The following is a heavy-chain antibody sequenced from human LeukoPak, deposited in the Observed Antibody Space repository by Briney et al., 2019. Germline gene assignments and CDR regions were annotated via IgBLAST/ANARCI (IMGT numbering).Heavy chain of an antibody. J-gene: IGHJ6*02. CDR1: GGSINSDY. CDR3: ARQGHKLTLVDYYGMDV. Sequence: SETLSLTCTVSGGSINSDYWSWVRQPPGKGLEWVGYMHYSGSSTNYNPSLKSRVTISVDRSKNQFSLKLSSVTAADTAVYYCARQGHKLTLVDYYGMDVWGQGTTVTVSS. V-gene: IGHV4-59*08. CDR2: MHYSGSST. D-gene: IGHD1-26*01.